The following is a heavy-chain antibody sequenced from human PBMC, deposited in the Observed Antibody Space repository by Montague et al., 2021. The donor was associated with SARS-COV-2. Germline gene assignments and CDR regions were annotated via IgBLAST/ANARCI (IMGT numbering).Heavy chain of an antibody. Sequence: SETLSLTCAVYGGSFSGYYWSWIRQLPGKRLEWTGEISHSGSTNYNPSLKSRDTITIDTSTYQVSLRLSSVTAADTAEYYCAGFAYRRLFGAAYYGMDDWGQGTTVTVSS. CDR1: GGSFSGYY. CDR2: ISHSGST. D-gene: IGHD2-2*01. CDR3: AGFAYRRLFGAAYYGMDD. J-gene: IGHJ6*02. V-gene: IGHV4-34*01.